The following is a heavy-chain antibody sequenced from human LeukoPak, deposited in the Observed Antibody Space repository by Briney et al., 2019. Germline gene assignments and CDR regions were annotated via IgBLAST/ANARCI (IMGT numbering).Heavy chain of an antibody. J-gene: IGHJ3*02. CDR3: ARGSQSYYDSSGYYPVGAFDI. V-gene: IGHV3-11*04. CDR2: ISSSGSTI. D-gene: IGHD3-22*01. Sequence: GGSLRLSCAASGFTFSDYYMSWIRQAPGKGLEWVSYISSSGSTIYYADSVKGRFTISRDNAKNSLYLQMNSLRAEDTAVYHCARGSQSYYDSSGYYPVGAFDIWGQGTMVTVSS. CDR1: GFTFSDYY.